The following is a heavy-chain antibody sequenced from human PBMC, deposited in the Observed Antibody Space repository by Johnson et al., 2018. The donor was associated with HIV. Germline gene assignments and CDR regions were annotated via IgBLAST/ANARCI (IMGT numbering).Heavy chain of an antibody. CDR1: GFTVSSNY. V-gene: IGHV3-66*02. Sequence: VQVVESGGGLVQPGGSLRLSCAASGFTVSSNYMSWVRQAPGKGLEWVSVLYSGDSPYYAAYVKGRFTISIDKSKNTLYLQMNSLGPGDTAVYYCARAIAPYTYYLEGDALDIWGQGTMVTVSS. CDR2: LYSGDSP. J-gene: IGHJ3*02. CDR3: ARAIAPYTYYLEGDALDI. D-gene: IGHD4-11*01.